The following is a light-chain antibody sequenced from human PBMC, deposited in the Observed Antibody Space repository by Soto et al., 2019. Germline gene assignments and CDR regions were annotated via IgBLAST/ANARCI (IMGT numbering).Light chain of an antibody. V-gene: IGLV1-47*01. CDR2: RNY. CDR3: AAWDDSLSSYV. Sequence: QSVLPQPPSASGTPGQRVSISCSATSSNIGGNYVSWYQQLPGTAPKLLIYRNYQRPSGVPDRFSGSKSGTSASLAISGLRSEDEADYYCAAWDDSLSSYVFGTGTKVTVL. CDR1: SSNIGGNY. J-gene: IGLJ1*01.